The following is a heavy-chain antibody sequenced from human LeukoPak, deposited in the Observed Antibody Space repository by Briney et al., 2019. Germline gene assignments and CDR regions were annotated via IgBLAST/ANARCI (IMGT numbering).Heavy chain of an antibody. Sequence: GGSLRLSCAASGFTFSSYGMHWVRQAPGKGLEWVAIVSYDGSNKYYADSVEGRFTISRDNSKNTVYLQMNSLRVEDTAVYYCARGDGVYVYWGQGTLVTVSS. D-gene: IGHD5/OR15-5a*01. J-gene: IGHJ4*02. V-gene: IGHV3-30*03. CDR1: GFTFSSYG. CDR3: ARGDGVYVY. CDR2: VSYDGSNK.